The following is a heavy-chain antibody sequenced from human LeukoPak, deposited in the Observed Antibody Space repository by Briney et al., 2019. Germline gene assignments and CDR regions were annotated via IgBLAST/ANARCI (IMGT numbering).Heavy chain of an antibody. CDR1: GVSFNDYY. Sequence: SETLSLTCAVSGVSFNDYYRSWVRQTPGKGLEWIGEINHSGYTNDSPSLKSRVTLSIDTSRKQFSLNLRSVTVADTGIYYCTRMTAGHYHGGQGTLVTVSS. CDR2: INHSGYT. CDR3: TRMTAGHYH. J-gene: IGHJ4*02. D-gene: IGHD2-21*02. V-gene: IGHV4-34*01.